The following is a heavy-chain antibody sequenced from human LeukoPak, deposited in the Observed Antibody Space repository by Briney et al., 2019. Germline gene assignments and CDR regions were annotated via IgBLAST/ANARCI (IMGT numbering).Heavy chain of an antibody. V-gene: IGHV3-23*01. D-gene: IGHD3-9*01. CDR2: ISVSGGNT. Sequence: PGGSLRLSCAASGFTFSSYAMNWVRQAPGKGLEWVSVISVSGGNTYYAESVKGRFTISRDNSKNTLYLQMNSLRAEDTAVYYCAKDAVVLRYFDSAMDVWGQGTTVTVSS. J-gene: IGHJ6*02. CDR3: AKDAVVLRYFDSAMDV. CDR1: GFTFSSYA.